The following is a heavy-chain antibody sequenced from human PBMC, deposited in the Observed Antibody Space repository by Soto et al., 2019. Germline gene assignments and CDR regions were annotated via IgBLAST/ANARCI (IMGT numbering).Heavy chain of an antibody. CDR3: AKDRGYSYGYFWFDP. CDR2: ISWNSGSI. Sequence: PGGSLRLSCAASGFTFDDYAMHWVRQAPGKGLEWVSGISWNSGSIGYADSVKGRFTISRDNAKNSLYLQMNSLRAEDTALYYCAKDRGYSYGYFWFDPWGQGTLVTVS. J-gene: IGHJ5*02. CDR1: GFTFDDYA. V-gene: IGHV3-9*01. D-gene: IGHD5-18*01.